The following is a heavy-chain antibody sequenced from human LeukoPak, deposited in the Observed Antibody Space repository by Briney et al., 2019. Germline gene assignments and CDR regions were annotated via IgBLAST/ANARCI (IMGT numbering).Heavy chain of an antibody. D-gene: IGHD3-9*01. CDR3: ARNYDILTGYYFFDY. J-gene: IGHJ4*02. CDR2: IYHSGST. V-gene: IGHV4-4*02. Sequence: PSETLSLTCAVSGDSISSTKWWSWVRQPPGNGLEWIGEIYHSGSTNYNPSLKSRVTISVDKSKNQFSLKLSSVTAADTAVYYCARNYDILTGYYFFDYWDQGTLVTVSS. CDR1: GDSISSTKW.